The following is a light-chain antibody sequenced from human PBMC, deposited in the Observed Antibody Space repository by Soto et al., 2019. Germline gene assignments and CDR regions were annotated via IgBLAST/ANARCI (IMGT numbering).Light chain of an antibody. Sequence: DIQLTQSPSFLSASQGDRVTITCRASQGISSFLAWYQQKPGKVPKLLIYAASTLQGGVPSRFSGSGSGTQFILTISSLQPEDVATYYCQQIHTYPITFGQGTRLEI. J-gene: IGKJ5*01. CDR1: QGISSF. CDR3: QQIHTYPIT. V-gene: IGKV1-9*01. CDR2: AAS.